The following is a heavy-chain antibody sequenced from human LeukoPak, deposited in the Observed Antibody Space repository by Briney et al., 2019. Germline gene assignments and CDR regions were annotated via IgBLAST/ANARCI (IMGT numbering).Heavy chain of an antibody. CDR2: TYYTGST. D-gene: IGHD3-16*01. J-gene: IGHJ6*03. CDR3: ARAELKRCLERTYTNYFFYYYMDV. CDR1: GGSFSGYD. Sequence: PSETLSLTCTVSGGSFSGYDWYWFRQPPGKGLEWIGYTYYTGSTNYNPSLKSRVTISIDTSKNQFSLKVRSVTAADTAVYYCARAELKRCLERTYTNYFFYYYMDVWGKGTTVIVSS. V-gene: IGHV4-59*01.